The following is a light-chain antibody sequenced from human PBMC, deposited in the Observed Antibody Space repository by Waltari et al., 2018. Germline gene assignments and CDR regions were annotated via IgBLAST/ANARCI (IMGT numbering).Light chain of an antibody. CDR2: AVS. J-gene: IGKJ2*01. CDR1: QSVGSSY. V-gene: IGKV3-20*01. CDR3: QQYGSPPDT. Sequence: ELVLTQSPGPLSLSPGERATLPCWASQSVGSSYLAWFQQNPGQAPRRLIYAVSSRATGIPDRFSGSGSGTDFTLTINRLEPEDSAVYYCQQYGSPPDTFGQGTKLEL.